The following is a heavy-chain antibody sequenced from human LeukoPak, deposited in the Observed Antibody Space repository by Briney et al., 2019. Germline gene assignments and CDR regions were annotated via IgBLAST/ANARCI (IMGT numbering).Heavy chain of an antibody. CDR2: MNPNSGNT. Sequence: ASVKVSCKASGYTFTSYDINWVRQATGQGLEWMGWMNPNSGNTGYAQKFQGRVTITRNTSISTAYMELSSLRSEDTAVYYCARVGRGYDILTGYYNVPSDYWGQGTLVTVSS. V-gene: IGHV1-8*03. D-gene: IGHD3-9*01. CDR3: ARVGRGYDILTGYYNVPSDY. J-gene: IGHJ4*02. CDR1: GYTFTSYD.